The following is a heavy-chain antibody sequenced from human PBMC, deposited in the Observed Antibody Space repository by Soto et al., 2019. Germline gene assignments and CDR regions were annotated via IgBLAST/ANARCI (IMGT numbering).Heavy chain of an antibody. Sequence: SETLSLTCTVSGGSISSGGYYWSWIRQHPGKGLEWIGYIYYSGSTYYNPSLKSRVTISVETSKNQFSLKLSSVTAADTAVYYCARDQGYYDSSGYSFSLINWFDPWGQGTLVTVSS. J-gene: IGHJ5*02. CDR3: ARDQGYYDSSGYSFSLINWFDP. V-gene: IGHV4-31*03. D-gene: IGHD3-22*01. CDR1: GGSISSGGYY. CDR2: IYYSGST.